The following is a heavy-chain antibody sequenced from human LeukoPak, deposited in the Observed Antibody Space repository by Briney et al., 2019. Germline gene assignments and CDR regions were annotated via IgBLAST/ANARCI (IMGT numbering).Heavy chain of an antibody. D-gene: IGHD2-2*01. CDR3: ARGREDCSSTSCYDYFDY. V-gene: IGHV1-69*13. J-gene: IGHJ4*02. CDR1: GGTFSSYA. Sequence: GASVKVSCKASGGTFSSYAISWVRQAPGQGLEWMGGIIPIFGTANYAQKFQGRVTITADESTSTAYMELSSLRSEDTAVYYCARGREDCSSTSCYDYFDYWGREPWSPSPQ. CDR2: IIPIFGTA.